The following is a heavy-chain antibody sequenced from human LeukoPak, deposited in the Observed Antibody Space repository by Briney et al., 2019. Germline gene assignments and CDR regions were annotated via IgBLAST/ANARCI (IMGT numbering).Heavy chain of an antibody. J-gene: IGHJ6*04. CDR2: ISYDGSNK. Sequence: PGRSLRLSCAASGFTFSSYGMHWVRQAPGKGLEWVAVISYDGSNKYYADSVKGRFTISRDNSKNTLYLQMNSLRAEDTAVYCCAKGQAQDATLYYYYGMDVWGKGTTVTVSS. V-gene: IGHV3-30*18. D-gene: IGHD2-15*01. CDR3: AKGQAQDATLYYYYGMDV. CDR1: GFTFSSYG.